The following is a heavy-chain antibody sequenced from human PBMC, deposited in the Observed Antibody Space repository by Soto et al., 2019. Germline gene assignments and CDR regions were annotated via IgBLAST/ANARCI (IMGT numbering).Heavy chain of an antibody. V-gene: IGHV3-73*01. CDR3: TRRRYDFWSAYYVQSLVATAPGMDA. D-gene: IGHD3-3*01. J-gene: IGHJ6*02. CDR1: GFTFSGSA. CDR2: IRSKANSYAT. Sequence: PGGSLRLSCAASGFTFSGSAMHWVRQASGKGLEWVGRIRSKANSYATAYAASVKGRFTISRDDSKNTAYLQMNSLKTEDTAVYYCTRRRYDFWSAYYVQSLVATAPGMDAWGQGTTVTVSS.